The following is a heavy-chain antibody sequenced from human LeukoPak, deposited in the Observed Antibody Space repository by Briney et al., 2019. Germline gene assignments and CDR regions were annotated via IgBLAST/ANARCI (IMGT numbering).Heavy chain of an antibody. V-gene: IGHV3-48*02. CDR1: GFTFSSYS. Sequence: GGSLRLSCAASGFTFSSYSMNWVRQAPGKGLEWVSYISSSSSTIYYADSVKGRFTISRDNAKNSLYLQTNSLRDEDTAVYYCAREELLWFGESYYYGMDVWGQGTTVTVSS. D-gene: IGHD3-10*01. CDR3: AREELLWFGESYYYGMDV. J-gene: IGHJ6*02. CDR2: ISSSSSTI.